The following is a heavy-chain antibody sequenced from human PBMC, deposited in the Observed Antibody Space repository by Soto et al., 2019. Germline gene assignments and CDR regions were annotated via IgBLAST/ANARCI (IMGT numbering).Heavy chain of an antibody. Sequence: PGGSLRLSCAVSGFTVSNNYMSWVRQAPGKGLEGVSVIYSDGSTHYTDSVRGRFTISRDNSKNTLYLQMDRLRVDDTAVYFCARDASGPFDYWGQGTLVTVSS. V-gene: IGHV3-53*01. D-gene: IGHD6-19*01. CDR1: GFTVSNNY. CDR2: IYSDGST. J-gene: IGHJ4*02. CDR3: ARDASGPFDY.